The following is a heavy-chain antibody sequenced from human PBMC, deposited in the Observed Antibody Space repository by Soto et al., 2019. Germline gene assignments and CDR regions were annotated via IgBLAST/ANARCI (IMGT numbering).Heavy chain of an antibody. Sequence: QVQVVQSGAEVKKPGSSVKVSCKASGGTFSSYAISWVRQAPGQGLEWMGGIIPVFGTPNYAQKFQDRVTITADESTSTVYIELSSLRSEDTGVYYCAKESAERDCTNGVCYTPLLQDPFDVWGQGTMVTVSS. CDR1: GGTFSSYA. CDR3: AKESAERDCTNGVCYTPLLQDPFDV. J-gene: IGHJ3*01. CDR2: IIPVFGTP. V-gene: IGHV1-69*01. D-gene: IGHD2-8*01.